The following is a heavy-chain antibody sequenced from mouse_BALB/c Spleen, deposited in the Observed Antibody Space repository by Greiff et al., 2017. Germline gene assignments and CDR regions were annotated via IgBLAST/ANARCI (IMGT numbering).Heavy chain of an antibody. V-gene: IGHV5-17*02. CDR3: ARGTGIYAMDY. J-gene: IGHJ4*01. Sequence: EVMLVESGGGLVQPGGSRKLSCAASGFTFSSFGMHWVRQAPEKGLEWVAYISSGSSTIYYADTVKGRFTISRDNPKNTLFLQMTSLRSEDTAMYYCARGTGIYAMDYWGQGPSVPVPS. CDR2: ISSGSSTI. D-gene: IGHD3-3*01. CDR1: GFTFSSFG.